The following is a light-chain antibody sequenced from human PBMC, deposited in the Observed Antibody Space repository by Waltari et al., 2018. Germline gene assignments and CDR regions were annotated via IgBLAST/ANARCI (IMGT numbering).Light chain of an antibody. V-gene: IGLV1-44*01. CDR1: RSNIGTHT. Sequence: QSMLTQPPSASGTPGQRVTISCSGGRSNIGTHTVNWYQQVPGTAPKLLIYSNTQRPSGVPDRFSGSRSGTSASLAISGPQSEDEGEYYCAAWDASLNALLFGGGTTLTVL. CDR3: AAWDASLNALL. CDR2: SNT. J-gene: IGLJ2*01.